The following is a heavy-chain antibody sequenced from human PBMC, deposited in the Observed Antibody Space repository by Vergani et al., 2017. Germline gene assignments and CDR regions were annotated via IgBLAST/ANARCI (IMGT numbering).Heavy chain of an antibody. CDR3: VRRNNVVRETDYFDY. V-gene: IGHV4-30-2*03. Sequence: QLQLQESGSGLVKPSQTLSLNCAASGGSISSGAFSWGWIRQPPGKGLEWIGSIYYSGSTYYNPSLKSRVTISVDKSKNHFSLSLSSVTAADTAVYYCVRRNNVVRETDYFDYWGQGILVTVSS. CDR1: GGSISSGAFS. D-gene: IGHD3-10*01. CDR2: IYYSGST. J-gene: IGHJ4*02.